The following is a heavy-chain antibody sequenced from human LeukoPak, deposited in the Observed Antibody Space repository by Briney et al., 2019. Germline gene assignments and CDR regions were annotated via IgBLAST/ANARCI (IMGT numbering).Heavy chain of an antibody. Sequence: GGSLRLSCGASGFTLSDSYMSWIRQAPGKGLEWVSYILMSTNYTSYAASVKGRFTISRDNAKNSLYLQMNSLRTEDTALYYCAKEGGTRGTFDVWGQGTMVTVSS. D-gene: IGHD3/OR15-3a*01. J-gene: IGHJ3*01. CDR2: ILMSTNYT. CDR3: AKEGGTRGTFDV. V-gene: IGHV3-11*05. CDR1: GFTLSDSY.